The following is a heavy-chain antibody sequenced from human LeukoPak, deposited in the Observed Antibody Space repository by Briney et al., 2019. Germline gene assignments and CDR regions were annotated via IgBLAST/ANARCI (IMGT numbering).Heavy chain of an antibody. D-gene: IGHD3-10*01. CDR2: INHSGST. J-gene: IGHJ4*02. CDR1: GGSFSGYY. Sequence: SETLSLTCAVYGGSFSGYYWSWIRQPPGKGLEWIGEINHSGSTNYNPSLKSRVTISVDTSKNQFSLRMSSVTAADTAVYYCARRTGMAFSGSGSYRGSFDYWGQGTLVTASS. CDR3: ARRTGMAFSGSGSYRGSFDY. V-gene: IGHV4-34*01.